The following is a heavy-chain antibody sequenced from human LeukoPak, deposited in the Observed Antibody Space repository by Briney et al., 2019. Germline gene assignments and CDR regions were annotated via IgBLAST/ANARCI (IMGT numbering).Heavy chain of an antibody. CDR2: ISSSSSYI. V-gene: IGHV3-21*01. J-gene: IGHJ6*02. CDR1: GFTFSPYS. D-gene: IGHD2-2*01. CDR3: ARDRGIVVVPAAIGYYGMDV. Sequence: KPGGSLRLSCAASGFTFSPYSMTWVRQAPGKGLEWASSISSSSSYIYYTDSVKGRFTISRDNAKNSLYLQMNSLRAEDTAVYYCARDRGIVVVPAAIGYYGMDVWGQGTTVTVSS.